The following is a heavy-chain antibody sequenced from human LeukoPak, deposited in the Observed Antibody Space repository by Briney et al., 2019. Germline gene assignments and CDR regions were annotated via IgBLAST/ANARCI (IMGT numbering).Heavy chain of an antibody. J-gene: IGHJ3*02. V-gene: IGHV1-69*01. D-gene: IGHD5-18*01. CDR1: GGTFSSYA. CDR3: ARVISYGYNAFDI. CDR2: IIPIFGTA. Sequence: SVKVSCKASGGTFSSYAISWVRQAPGQGLEWMGGIIPIFGTANYAQKFQGRVTITADESTSTAYMELSSLRSEDTAVYYCARVISYGYNAFDIWGQGAMVTVSS.